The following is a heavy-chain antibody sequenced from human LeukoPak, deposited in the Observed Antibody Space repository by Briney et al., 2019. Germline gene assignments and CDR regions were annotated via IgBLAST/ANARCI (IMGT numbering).Heavy chain of an antibody. CDR2: ISPGDSDT. V-gene: IGHV5-51*01. D-gene: IGHD3-22*01. J-gene: IGHJ4*02. Sequence: GESLKISCKGSGYSFTAYWIVWVRQMPGKGLEWMGIISPGDSDTRYSPSFEGQVTISADKSTTTAYLEWSSLKASDTAMYYCARSFFYDSSGYSGDYFDFWGQGTLVTVSS. CDR3: ARSFFYDSSGYSGDYFDF. CDR1: GYSFTAYW.